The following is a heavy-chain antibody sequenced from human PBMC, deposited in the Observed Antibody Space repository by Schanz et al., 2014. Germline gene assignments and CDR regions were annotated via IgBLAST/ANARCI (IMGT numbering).Heavy chain of an antibody. D-gene: IGHD1-26*01. Sequence: QVQLVQSGAEVKKPGASVKVSCKASGYTFTSYGISWVRQAPGQGPEWMGWISDYNADTKYAQKVQGRVPMTTDTSTSTVYMELRSLRSDDTAVYYCARDRDQWDGNFCDFWGQGTLVTVSS. CDR3: ARDRDQWDGNFCDF. CDR1: GYTFTSYG. J-gene: IGHJ4*02. V-gene: IGHV1-18*04. CDR2: ISDYNADT.